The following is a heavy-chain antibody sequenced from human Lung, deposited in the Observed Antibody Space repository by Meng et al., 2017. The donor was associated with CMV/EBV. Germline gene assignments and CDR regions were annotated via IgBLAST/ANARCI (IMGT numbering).Heavy chain of an antibody. Sequence: SCKASGYTFTGFYIHWVRQAPGQGLEWMGWINCHSGGTNYAQKFQGKVTMTRDTSINTAHMDLNRLRSDDTAVYYCARGWTTGDGDYWGQGTPVTVSS. J-gene: IGHJ4*02. D-gene: IGHD7-27*01. CDR2: INCHSGGT. CDR1: GYTFTGFY. V-gene: IGHV1-2*02. CDR3: ARGWTTGDGDY.